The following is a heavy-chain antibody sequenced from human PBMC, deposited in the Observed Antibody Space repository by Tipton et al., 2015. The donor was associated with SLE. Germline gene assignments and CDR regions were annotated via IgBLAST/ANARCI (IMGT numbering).Heavy chain of an antibody. Sequence: LRLSCAVYGGSFSGYCWTWIRQPPGKGLEWIGEIYHSGSTNYNPSLKSRVTISVDKSKNQFSLKLSSVTAADTAVYYCARRNSGWFPLDYWGQGTLVTVSS. D-gene: IGHD6-19*01. CDR3: ARRNSGWFPLDY. CDR2: IYHSGST. V-gene: IGHV4-34*01. CDR1: GGSFSGYC. J-gene: IGHJ4*02.